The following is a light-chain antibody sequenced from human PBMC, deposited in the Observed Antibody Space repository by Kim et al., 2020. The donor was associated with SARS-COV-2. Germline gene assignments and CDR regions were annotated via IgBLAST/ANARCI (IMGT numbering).Light chain of an antibody. CDR3: KQYANLPPFT. Sequence: ASVGDRGTITCQASQDISSSLNWYQQKPGKAPELLIYDASNLETGVPSRFSGSGSGTDFTFTISSLQPEDFATYYCKQYANLPPFTFGGGSKVEIK. CDR1: QDISSS. CDR2: DAS. V-gene: IGKV1-33*01. J-gene: IGKJ4*01.